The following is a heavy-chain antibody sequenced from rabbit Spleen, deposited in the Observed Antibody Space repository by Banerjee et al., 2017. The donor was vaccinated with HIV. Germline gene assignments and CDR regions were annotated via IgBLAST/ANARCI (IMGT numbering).Heavy chain of an antibody. CDR1: GFDFSSGYD. CDR3: ARDNGSGDYIDVYFDL. CDR2: IYTGNGKT. D-gene: IGHD1-1*01. Sequence: QQQLEESGGGLVKPEGSLTLTCTASGFDFSSGYDMCWVRQAPGKGLEWIGCIYTGNGKTYYASWAKGRFTISKSSSTTVTLQMTSLTAADTATYFCARDNGSGDYIDVYFDLWGQGTLVTVS. J-gene: IGHJ4*01. V-gene: IGHV1S45*01.